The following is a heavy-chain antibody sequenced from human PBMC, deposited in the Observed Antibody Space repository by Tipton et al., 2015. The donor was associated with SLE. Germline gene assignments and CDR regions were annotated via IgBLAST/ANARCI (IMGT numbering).Heavy chain of an antibody. Sequence: SLRLSCAASGFTFSDYYMSWIRQAPGKGLEWVSYISSSGSTIYYADSVKGRFTISRDNAKNSLYLQMNSLRAEDTAVYYCARDQAGYSSSWYFDYWGQGTLVTVSS. J-gene: IGHJ4*02. CDR3: ARDQAGYSSSWYFDY. D-gene: IGHD6-13*01. CDR1: GFTFSDYY. V-gene: IGHV3-11*04. CDR2: ISSSGSTI.